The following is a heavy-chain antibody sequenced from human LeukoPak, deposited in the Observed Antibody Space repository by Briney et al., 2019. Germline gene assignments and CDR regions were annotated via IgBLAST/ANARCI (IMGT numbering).Heavy chain of an antibody. D-gene: IGHD2-21*02. CDR2: ISAYNGNT. CDR1: GYTFTSYG. CDR3: AREAHIVVVTASAYFDY. J-gene: IGHJ4*02. Sequence: ASVKVSCKASGYTFTSYGISWVRQAPGQGLEWMGWISAYNGNTNYAQKLQGRVTMTTDTSTSTAYMELRSLRSDDTAVYYCAREAHIVVVTASAYFDYWGQGTLVTVSS. V-gene: IGHV1-18*01.